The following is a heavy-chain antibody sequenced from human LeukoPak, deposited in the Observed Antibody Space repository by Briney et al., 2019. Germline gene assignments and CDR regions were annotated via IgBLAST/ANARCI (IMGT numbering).Heavy chain of an antibody. D-gene: IGHD6-13*01. Sequence: GGSLRLSCAASGFTFSSYSMNWVRQAPGKGLEWVSSISSSSSYIYYADSVKGRFTISRDNAKNSLYLQMNSLRAEDTAVYYCARAFGIAAARLDYWGQGTLATVSS. CDR3: ARAFGIAAARLDY. CDR1: GFTFSSYS. CDR2: ISSSSSYI. V-gene: IGHV3-21*01. J-gene: IGHJ4*02.